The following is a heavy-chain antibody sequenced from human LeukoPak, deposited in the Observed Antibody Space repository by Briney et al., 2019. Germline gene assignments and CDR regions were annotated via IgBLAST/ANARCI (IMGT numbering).Heavy chain of an antibody. V-gene: IGHV4-39*01. Sequence: SETLSLTCTVSGASISSSNYYWGWIRPPPGKGLEWIGSIYYSGTTYYNPSLKSRVTISVDTSKNQFSLKLSSVTAADTALYYCTYSSGWSYYFDYWGRGTLVSVSS. J-gene: IGHJ4*02. CDR2: IYYSGTT. D-gene: IGHD6-19*01. CDR1: GASISSSNYY. CDR3: TYSSGWSYYFDY.